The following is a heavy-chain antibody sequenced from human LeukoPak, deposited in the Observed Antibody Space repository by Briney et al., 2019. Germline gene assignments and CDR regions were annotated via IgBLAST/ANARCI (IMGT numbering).Heavy chain of an antibody. CDR1: GGSISYYY. J-gene: IGHJ3*02. CDR3: ARPRESGPENAFDI. V-gene: IGHV4-59*08. D-gene: IGHD1-26*01. CDR2: IYYSGST. Sequence: PSETLSLTCTVSGGSISYYYWSWIRQPPGKGLEWIGYIYYSGSTNYNPSLKSRVTISVDTSKNQFSLKLSSVTAADTAVYYCARPRESGPENAFDIWGQGTMVTVSS.